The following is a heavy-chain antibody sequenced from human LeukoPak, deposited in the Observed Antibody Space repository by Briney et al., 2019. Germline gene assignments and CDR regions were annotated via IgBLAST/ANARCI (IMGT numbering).Heavy chain of an antibody. CDR2: IYYSGST. Sequence: PSGTLSLTCTVSGGSISSSSYYWGWIRQPPGKGLEWIGSIYYSGSTYYNPSLKSRVTISVDTSKNQFSLKLSSVTAADTAVYYCARRADSSGSTRSFDYWGQGTLVTVSS. CDR3: ARRADSSGSTRSFDY. V-gene: IGHV4-39*01. D-gene: IGHD3-22*01. J-gene: IGHJ4*02. CDR1: GGSISSSSYY.